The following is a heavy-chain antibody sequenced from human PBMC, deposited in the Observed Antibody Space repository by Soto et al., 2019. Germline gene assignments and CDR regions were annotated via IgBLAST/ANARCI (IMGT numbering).Heavy chain of an antibody. CDR3: ASGGLAVAAGFDN. D-gene: IGHD6-19*01. Sequence: QVQLQESGPGLVKPSGTLSLTCGVSGGSFSSVNWWSWVRQPPGKGLEWIGEIYHGGSTNYSPSLKSRVTISIDRSKNQFSLNLNSVTAGDTAVYYCASGGLAVAAGFDNWGQGTLVTVSS. CDR1: GGSFSSVNW. CDR2: IYHGGST. V-gene: IGHV4-4*02. J-gene: IGHJ4*02.